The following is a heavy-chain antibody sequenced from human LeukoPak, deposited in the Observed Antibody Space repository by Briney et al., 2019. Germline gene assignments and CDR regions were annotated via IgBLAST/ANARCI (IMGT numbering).Heavy chain of an antibody. CDR2: FSGSGGST. Sequence: GGSLRLSCAASGFTFRSYAMTGVRQSPGKGLEWVSAFSGSGGSTYYADYVKGRFTICRDNSKNTLYLQMNSLRAEDTAVYYCAKDPVTGAVAGPLDYWGQGTLVTVSS. CDR3: AKDPVTGAVAGPLDY. J-gene: IGHJ4*02. CDR1: GFTFRSYA. V-gene: IGHV3-23*01. D-gene: IGHD6-19*01.